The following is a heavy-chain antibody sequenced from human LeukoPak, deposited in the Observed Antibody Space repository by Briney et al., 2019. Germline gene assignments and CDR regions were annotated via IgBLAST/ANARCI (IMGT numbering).Heavy chain of an antibody. CDR3: ARQGYGGHSQGAADY. CDR1: GYTFTNYG. J-gene: IGHJ4*02. Sequence: GASVKVSCKASGYTFTNYGISWVRQAPGQGLEWMGWISANNGSRNYAQKLQDRVSMTTDTSTSTAYMELRSLRSDDTAVYYCARQGYGGHSQGAADYWGQGTLVTVSS. V-gene: IGHV1-18*01. CDR2: ISANNGSR. D-gene: IGHD4-23*01.